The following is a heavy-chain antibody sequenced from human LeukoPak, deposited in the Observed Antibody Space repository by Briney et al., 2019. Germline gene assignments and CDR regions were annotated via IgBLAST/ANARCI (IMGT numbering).Heavy chain of an antibody. V-gene: IGHV3-30*03. Sequence: PGGSLRLSCAASGFTFSGYWMDWVRQAPGKGLEWVAIISYDGTNKYYLDSVKGRFTISRDNSKNTLYLQMDSLRAEDTAAYYCTRGTVPGLATTYGTYFDSWGQGTLVTVSS. CDR1: GFTFSGYW. D-gene: IGHD5-12*01. J-gene: IGHJ4*02. CDR3: TRGTVPGLATTYGTYFDS. CDR2: ISYDGTNK.